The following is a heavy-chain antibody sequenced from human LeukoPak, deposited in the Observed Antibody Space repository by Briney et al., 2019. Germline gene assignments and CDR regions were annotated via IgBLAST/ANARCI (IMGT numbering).Heavy chain of an antibody. V-gene: IGHV7-4-1*02. D-gene: IGHD6-25*01. CDR3: ARDWSGYGRFDY. CDR2: INTNTGNP. Sequence: ASVKVSCKASGNTFTNLAMNWVRQAPGQGLEWMGWINTNTGNPTYAQGFTGRFDFSLDTSVNTAYLQISSLKAEDTAIYYCARDWSGYGRFDYWGQGTLVTVSS. J-gene: IGHJ4*02. CDR1: GNTFTNLA.